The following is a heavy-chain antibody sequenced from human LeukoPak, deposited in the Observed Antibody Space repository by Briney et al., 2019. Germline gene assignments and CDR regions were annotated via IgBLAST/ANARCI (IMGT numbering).Heavy chain of an antibody. J-gene: IGHJ4*02. V-gene: IGHV4-59*11. Sequence: SETLSLTCTVSGGSISSHYWSWIRQPPGKGLEWIGYIYYSGSTNYNPSLKSRVTISVDTSKNQFSLKLSSVTAADTAVCYCARVEVVPAAIIYWGQATLVTVSS. CDR2: IYYSGST. CDR3: ARVEVVPAAIIY. D-gene: IGHD2-2*01. CDR1: GGSISSHY.